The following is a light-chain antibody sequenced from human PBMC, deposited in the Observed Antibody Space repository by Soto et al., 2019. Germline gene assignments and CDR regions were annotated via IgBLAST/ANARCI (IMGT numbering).Light chain of an antibody. CDR3: QQYNDWPPQLT. Sequence: EIVMTQSPATLSVSPGERATLSCRASQSVSRNLAWYQQKPGQAPRLLIYGASTRATGNPDRFSGSGSGTEFTLTISSLQSEDFAVYYCQQYNDWPPQLTFGGGTKVEIK. CDR1: QSVSRN. CDR2: GAS. V-gene: IGKV3-15*01. J-gene: IGKJ4*01.